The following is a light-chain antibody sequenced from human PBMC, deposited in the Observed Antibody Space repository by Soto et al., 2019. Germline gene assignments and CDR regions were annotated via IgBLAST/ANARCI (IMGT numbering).Light chain of an antibody. CDR1: QSVSSN. CDR3: QQYSNSPIT. V-gene: IGKV3-20*01. Sequence: EVVLTQSPGTLSLSPGERATLSCRASQSVSSNLAWYQQKPGQAPRFLIYGASTRAAGIPDRFSGSGFGTDFTLSISRVEPEDFAVYYCQQYSNSPITFGQGTRLEIK. J-gene: IGKJ5*01. CDR2: GAS.